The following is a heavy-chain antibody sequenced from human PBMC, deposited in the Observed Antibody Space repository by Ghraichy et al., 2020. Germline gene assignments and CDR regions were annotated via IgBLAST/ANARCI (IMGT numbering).Heavy chain of an antibody. CDR1: GYPFIGYG. V-gene: IGHV1-18*04. CDR2: ISAFNGNT. D-gene: IGHD7-27*01. Sequence: ASVKVSCKASGYPFIGYGISWVRQAPGQGLEWMGWISAFNGNTNYAQKFQGRVTMTTDTSTSTAYMNLRSLRSDDTAVYYCARGGTGTLDYWGQGTLVTVAS. CDR3: ARGGTGTLDY. J-gene: IGHJ4*02.